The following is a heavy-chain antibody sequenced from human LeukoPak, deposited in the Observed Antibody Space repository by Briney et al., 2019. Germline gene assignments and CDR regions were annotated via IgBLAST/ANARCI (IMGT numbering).Heavy chain of an antibody. V-gene: IGHV1-3*03. CDR3: ARGGQQWRGGDFFDS. D-gene: IGHD6-19*01. CDR2: ITTGRGET. CDR1: GYTFTDYA. J-gene: IGHJ4*02. Sequence: GASVNVSCKASGYTFTDYAFHWVRQASGQSLERVGWITTGRGETRYSQVFHLRSTLTRDKSATKVYMDVSDLTSEDTAIYYGARGGQQWRGGDFFDSWGPGTLVAVSS.